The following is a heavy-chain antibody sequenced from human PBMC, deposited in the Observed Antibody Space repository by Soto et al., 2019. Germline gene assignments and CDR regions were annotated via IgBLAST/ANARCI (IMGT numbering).Heavy chain of an antibody. CDR3: AKDQIRGSGSYQDPEYFQH. CDR1: GFTFSSYA. Sequence: GGSLRLSCAASGFTFSSYAMSWVRQAPGKGLEWVSAISGSGGSTYYADSVKGRFTISRDNSKNTLYLQMNSLRAEDTAVYYCAKDQIRGSGSYQDPEYFQHWGRGTLVPVSS. V-gene: IGHV3-23*01. D-gene: IGHD1-26*01. J-gene: IGHJ1*01. CDR2: ISGSGGST.